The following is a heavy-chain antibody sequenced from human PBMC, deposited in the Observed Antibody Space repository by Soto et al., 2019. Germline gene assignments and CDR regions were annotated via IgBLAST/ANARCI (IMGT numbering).Heavy chain of an antibody. Sequence: PGGSLRLSCSAPGFTFSSYAMHWVRQAPGKGLEYVSAISSNGGSTYYADSVKGRFTISRDNSKNTLYLQMSSLRAEDTAVYYCVKFPPIVVVTDPNDYWGQGTLVTVSS. CDR2: ISSNGGST. CDR3: VKFPPIVVVTDPNDY. J-gene: IGHJ4*02. D-gene: IGHD3-22*01. V-gene: IGHV3-64D*08. CDR1: GFTFSSYA.